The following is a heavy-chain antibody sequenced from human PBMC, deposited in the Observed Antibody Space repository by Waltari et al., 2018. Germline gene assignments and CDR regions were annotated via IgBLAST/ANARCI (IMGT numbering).Heavy chain of an antibody. D-gene: IGHD1-26*01. J-gene: IGHJ4*02. CDR2: INPNSGGT. Sequence: QVQLVQSGAEVKKPGASVKVSCKASGYTFTGYYMHWVRQAPGQGLEWMGWINPNSGGTNYAQKVQGRVTMTRDTSISTAYMELSRLRSDDTAVYYCARDRGGSYYPLFDYWGQGTLVTVSS. CDR1: GYTFTGYY. CDR3: ARDRGGSYYPLFDY. V-gene: IGHV1-2*02.